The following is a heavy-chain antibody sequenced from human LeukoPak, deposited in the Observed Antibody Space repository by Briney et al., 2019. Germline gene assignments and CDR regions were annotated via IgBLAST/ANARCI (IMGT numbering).Heavy chain of an antibody. Sequence: ASVKVSCKASGYSFTSYGITWVRQAPGQGLEWMGWINPYNGNTNYAQKLQGRVTMTTDTSTSTAYMELRSLRSDDTAVYYCARAGYSYGYLGYFDYWGQGTLVTVSS. D-gene: IGHD5-18*01. CDR3: ARAGYSYGYLGYFDY. CDR1: GYSFTSYG. V-gene: IGHV1-18*01. CDR2: INPYNGNT. J-gene: IGHJ4*02.